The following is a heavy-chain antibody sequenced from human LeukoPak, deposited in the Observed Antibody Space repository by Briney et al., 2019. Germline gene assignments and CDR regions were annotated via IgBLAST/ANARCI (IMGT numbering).Heavy chain of an antibody. D-gene: IGHD3-10*01. CDR2: IWNGGSNK. CDR1: GFTFSIYG. V-gene: IGHV3-33*01. CDR3: ARASGPFDY. J-gene: IGHJ4*02. Sequence: PGRSLRLSCAASGFTFSIYGMHWVRQAPGKGLEWVAVIWNGGSNKYYADSVKGRFTISRDNSKNTLYLQMNSLSAEDTAVYSCARASGPFDYWGQGTLVTVSS.